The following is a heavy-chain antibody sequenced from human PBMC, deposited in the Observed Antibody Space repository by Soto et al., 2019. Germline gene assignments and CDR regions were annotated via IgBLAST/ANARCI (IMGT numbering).Heavy chain of an antibody. J-gene: IGHJ4*02. CDR3: AKVITPSISPGFDY. D-gene: IGHD2-2*01. V-gene: IGHV4-31*03. CDR1: GGSISSGGYY. Sequence: SETLSLTCTVSGGSISSGGYYWSWIRQHPGKGLEWIGYIYYSGSTYYNPSLKSRVTISVDTSKNQFSLKLSSVTAADTAVYNCAKVITPSISPGFDYWGQGTLVTVSS. CDR2: IYYSGST.